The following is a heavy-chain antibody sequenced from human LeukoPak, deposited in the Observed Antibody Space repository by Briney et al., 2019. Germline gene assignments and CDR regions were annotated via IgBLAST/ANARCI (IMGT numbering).Heavy chain of an antibody. V-gene: IGHV3-30-3*01. CDR3: TRVRSGWFSFDY. J-gene: IGHJ4*02. CDR2: ISYDGSNK. Sequence: GGSLRLSCAASGFTFSSYAMHWVRQAPGKGLEWVAVISYDGSNKYYADSVKGRFTISRDNSKNTLYLQMNSLRAEDTAVYYCTRVRSGWFSFDYWGQGTLVTVSS. CDR1: GFTFSSYA. D-gene: IGHD6-19*01.